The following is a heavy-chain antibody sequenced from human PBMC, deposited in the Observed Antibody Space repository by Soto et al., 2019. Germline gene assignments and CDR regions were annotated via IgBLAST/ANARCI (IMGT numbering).Heavy chain of an antibody. CDR1: GGSISNYY. D-gene: IGHD2-15*01. CDR2: IYYSGST. Sequence: SETLSLSYTVSGGSISNYYWSWIRQPPGKGLEWIGYIYYSGSTNYNPSLKSRVTISVDTSKNQFSLKLSSVTAADTAVYYCAGNELLVAATGWFDPWGQGTLVTVSS. J-gene: IGHJ5*02. CDR3: AGNELLVAATGWFDP. V-gene: IGHV4-59*01.